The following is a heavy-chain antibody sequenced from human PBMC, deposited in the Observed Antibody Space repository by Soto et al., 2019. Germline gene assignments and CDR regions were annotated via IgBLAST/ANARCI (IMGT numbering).Heavy chain of an antibody. V-gene: IGHV5-10-1*01. CDR2: IEPSDSYT. Sequence: GESLKISCKCSGYSFTSYWISWVRQMPGKGLERMGRIEPSDSYTNYSPSFQGHVTISADKSISTAYLQWSSLKASDTAMYYCARRGSYGFWFDPWGQGTLVTVSS. CDR3: ARRGSYGFWFDP. J-gene: IGHJ5*02. CDR1: GYSFTSYW. D-gene: IGHD1-26*01.